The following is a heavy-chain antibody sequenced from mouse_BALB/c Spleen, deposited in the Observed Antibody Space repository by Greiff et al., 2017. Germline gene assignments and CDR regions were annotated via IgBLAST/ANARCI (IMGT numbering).Heavy chain of an antibody. CDR3: ASHYYGYVYYAMDY. J-gene: IGHJ4*01. CDR1: GYTFTDYN. V-gene: IGHV1S29*02. D-gene: IGHD1-2*01. CDR2: IYPYNGGT. Sequence: EVKLVESGPELVKPGASVKISCKASGYTFTDYNMHWVKQSHGKSLEWIGYIYPYNGGTGYNQKFKSKATLTVDNSSSTAYMELRSLTSEDSAVYYCASHYYGYVYYAMDYWGQGTSVTVSS.